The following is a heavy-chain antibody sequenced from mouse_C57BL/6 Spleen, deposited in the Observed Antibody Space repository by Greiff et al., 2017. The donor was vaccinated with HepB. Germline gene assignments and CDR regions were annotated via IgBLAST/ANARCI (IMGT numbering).Heavy chain of an antibody. CDR2: ISSGGDYI. CDR3: TRDVFIPTVVGYFDV. J-gene: IGHJ1*03. D-gene: IGHD1-1*01. Sequence: EVKLMESGEGLVKPGGSLKLSCAASGFTFSSYAMSWVRQTPEKRLEWVAYISSGGDYIYYADTVKGRFTISRDNARNTLYLQMSSLKSEDTAMYYCTRDVFIPTVVGYFDVWGTGTTVTVSS. V-gene: IGHV5-9-1*02. CDR1: GFTFSSYA.